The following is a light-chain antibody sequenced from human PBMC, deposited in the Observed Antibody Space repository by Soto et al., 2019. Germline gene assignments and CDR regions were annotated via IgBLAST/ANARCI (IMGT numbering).Light chain of an antibody. V-gene: IGLV2-23*02. Sequence: QSEQPQPGSGYRSPGQSIAISCTGTSSDVGSYDLVSWYQQHPGKAPKLMIYEVTKRPSGVSSRFSGSKSGNTASLTISGLQAEDDADYYCCSSAGGGTYVFGTGTKVTVL. CDR1: SSDVGSYDL. CDR3: CSSAGGGTYV. J-gene: IGLJ1*01. CDR2: EVT.